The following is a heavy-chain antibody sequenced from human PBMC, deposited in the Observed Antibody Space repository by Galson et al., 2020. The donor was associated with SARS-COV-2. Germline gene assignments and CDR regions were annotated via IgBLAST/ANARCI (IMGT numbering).Heavy chain of an antibody. CDR3: ARAVAGTGGYFAP. J-gene: IGHJ5*02. V-gene: IGHV2-5*04. CDR2: IYWNDDK. Sequence: SGPTLVKPTQTLTLTCTFSGFSLDIAAVGVGWIRQPPGEALECLGVIYWNDDKRYSPSLRSRISITKDTSKNQVVLTLTNMDPVDTGTYYCARAVAGTGGYFAPWGQGTLVNVSS. CDR1: GFSLDIAAVG. D-gene: IGHD6-19*01.